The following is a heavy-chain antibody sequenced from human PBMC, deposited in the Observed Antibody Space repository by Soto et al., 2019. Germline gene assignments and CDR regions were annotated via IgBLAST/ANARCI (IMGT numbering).Heavy chain of an antibody. D-gene: IGHD2-2*02. Sequence: QVQLQESGPGLVKPSQTLSLTCTVSGGSISSGDYYWSWIRQPPGKGLESIGYIYYSGSTYYNPSLKSRVTISVDTSKNQFSLKLSSVTAADTAVYYCARAGGDCSSTSCYTHWFDPWGQGTLVTVSS. V-gene: IGHV4-30-4*01. CDR3: ARAGGDCSSTSCYTHWFDP. J-gene: IGHJ5*02. CDR1: GGSISSGDYY. CDR2: IYYSGST.